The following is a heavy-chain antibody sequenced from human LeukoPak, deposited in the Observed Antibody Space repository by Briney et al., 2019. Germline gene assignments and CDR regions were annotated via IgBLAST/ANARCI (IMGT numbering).Heavy chain of an antibody. CDR1: GYTFTGYY. CDR2: INPNSGGT. J-gene: IGHJ4*02. CDR3: ARVEGSYTHFDY. D-gene: IGHD1-26*01. Sequence: ASVKVSCKASGYTFTGYYMHWVRQAPGQGLEWMGWINPNSGGTNYAQKFQGRVTMTRDTFISTAYMELSRLRSDDTAVYYCARVEGSYTHFDYWGQGTLVTVSS. V-gene: IGHV1-2*02.